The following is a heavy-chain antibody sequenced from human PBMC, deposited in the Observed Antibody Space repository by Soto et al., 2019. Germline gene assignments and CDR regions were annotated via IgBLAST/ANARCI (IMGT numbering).Heavy chain of an antibody. CDR2: ISGSGGGT. Sequence: PGGSLRLSCAASGFTFGNYAMTWVRQAPGKGLECVSRISGSGGGTYYADSVKGRFTISRDNSENTLYLQMNSLRAEDTAVYYCAKDGSSSWLPSGMDVWGQGTTVTVSS. V-gene: IGHV3-23*01. CDR3: AKDGSSSWLPSGMDV. D-gene: IGHD6-13*01. J-gene: IGHJ6*02. CDR1: GFTFGNYA.